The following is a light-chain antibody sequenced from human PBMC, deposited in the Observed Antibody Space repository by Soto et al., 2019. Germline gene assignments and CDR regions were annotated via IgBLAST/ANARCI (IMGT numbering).Light chain of an antibody. CDR3: ISYAGTNNFYV. CDR1: SSDVGAYNY. J-gene: IGLJ1*01. V-gene: IGLV2-8*01. CDR2: EVN. Sequence: QSALTQPPSASGSPGQSVTISCTGTSSDVGAYNYVSWYKQHPGKAPKLMIYEVNKRPSGVPDRFSGSKSGNTASLTVSGLQAEDEADYYCISYAGTNNFYVFGTGTKLTVL.